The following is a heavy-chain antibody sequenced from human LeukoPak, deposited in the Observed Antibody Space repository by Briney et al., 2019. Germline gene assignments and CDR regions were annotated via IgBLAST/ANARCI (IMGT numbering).Heavy chain of an antibody. CDR2: LRGGGAST. J-gene: IGHJ5*02. Sequence: GGSLRLSCAASGFTFSSYGMHWVRQAPGKGLEWVSTLRGGGASTYYADSVKGRFTNFRDNSRSTLYLQMNNLRAEDTAVYYCAKHSGSDSGYWFDPWGQGTLVTVSS. D-gene: IGHD5-12*01. V-gene: IGHV3-23*01. CDR3: AKHSGSDSGYWFDP. CDR1: GFTFSSYG.